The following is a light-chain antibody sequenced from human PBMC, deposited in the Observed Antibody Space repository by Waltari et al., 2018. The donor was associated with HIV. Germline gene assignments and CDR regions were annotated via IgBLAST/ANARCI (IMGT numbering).Light chain of an antibody. J-gene: IGLJ2*01. CDR2: RDS. Sequence: QSVLTQPPSASEIPGQRVTISCTGGNPNVGSNYVYWYQQVPGTAPKPLVYRDSQRQSGVPDRFTGSKSGTSASLAISGLRSEDEADYYCATWDDSLNGVLFGGGTKLTVL. CDR3: ATWDDSLNGVL. V-gene: IGLV1-47*01. CDR1: NPNVGSNY.